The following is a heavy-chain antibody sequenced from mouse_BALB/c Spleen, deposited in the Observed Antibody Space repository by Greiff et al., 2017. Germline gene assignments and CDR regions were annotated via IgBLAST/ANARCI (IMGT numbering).Heavy chain of an antibody. J-gene: IGHJ2*01. V-gene: IGHV1-9*01. Sequence: QVQLQQSGAELMKPGASVKISCKATGYTFSSYWIEWVKQRPGHGLEWIGEILPGSGSTNYNEKFKGKATFTADTSSNTAYMQLSSLTSEDSAVYYCARGAYYYGSGFDYWGQGTTLTVSS. CDR2: ILPGSGST. CDR1: GYTFSSYW. D-gene: IGHD1-1*01. CDR3: ARGAYYYGSGFDY.